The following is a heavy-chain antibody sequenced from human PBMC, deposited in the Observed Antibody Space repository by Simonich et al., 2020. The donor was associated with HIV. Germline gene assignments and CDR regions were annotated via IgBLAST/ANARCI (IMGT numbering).Heavy chain of an antibody. CDR2: ISWNSGSI. CDR3: AKDKGAYYGSGSPVY. J-gene: IGHJ4*02. D-gene: IGHD3-10*01. CDR1: GFTFDDYA. V-gene: IGHV3-9*01. Sequence: EVQLVESGGGLVQPGRSLRLSCAASGFTFDDYAMHWVRQAPGKCLDRGSGISWNSGSIGYADSVKGRFTISRDNAKNSLYLQMNSLRAEDTALYYCAKDKGAYYGSGSPVYWGQGTLVTVSS.